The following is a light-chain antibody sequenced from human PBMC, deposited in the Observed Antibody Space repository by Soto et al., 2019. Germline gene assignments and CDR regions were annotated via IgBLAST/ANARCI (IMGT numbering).Light chain of an antibody. CDR3: KQRSNWPPFT. Sequence: EIVLTQSPATLSLSPGERATLSCRASQSVSRYLAWYQQKPGQAPRLLIYDASNRATGIPSRFSGSGSGTDFTLSISSLEPEDFAVYYCKQRSNWPPFTFGPGTKVDIK. V-gene: IGKV3-11*01. J-gene: IGKJ3*01. CDR1: QSVSRY. CDR2: DAS.